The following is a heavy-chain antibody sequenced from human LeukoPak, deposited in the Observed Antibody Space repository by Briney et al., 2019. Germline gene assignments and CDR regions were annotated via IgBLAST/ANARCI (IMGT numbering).Heavy chain of an antibody. CDR1: GGSFCGYY. V-gene: IGHV4-34*01. D-gene: IGHD2-2*01. J-gene: IGHJ4*02. CDR3: ARGLVVPAARMPYFDH. CDR2: INHSGST. Sequence: SETLSLTCAVYGGSFCGYYWSWIRQPPGKGLEWIGEINHSGSTNYNPSLKSRVTISVETSKKQFSLKLSSVPAADTAVYYCARGLVVPAARMPYFDHWGQGTLVTVSS.